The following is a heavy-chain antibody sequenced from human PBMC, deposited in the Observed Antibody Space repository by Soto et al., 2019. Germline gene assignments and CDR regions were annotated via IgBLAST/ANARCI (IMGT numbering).Heavy chain of an antibody. D-gene: IGHD3-22*01. CDR1: GYTFTGQY. V-gene: IGHV1-2*02. Sequence: ASVKVSCKASGYTFTGQYMHWVRQAPGQGLEWMGWINPNTGGTNYAQNFQGRVALTRDTSISTAYMELSSLRSDDTAVFYCAASSSSRYNWFDPWGQGTLVTVSS. J-gene: IGHJ5*02. CDR3: AASSSSRYNWFDP. CDR2: INPNTGGT.